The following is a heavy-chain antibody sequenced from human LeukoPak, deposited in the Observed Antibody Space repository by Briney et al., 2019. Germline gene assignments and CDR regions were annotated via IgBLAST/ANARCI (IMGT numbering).Heavy chain of an antibody. Sequence: SETLSLTCTVSGGSISSYYWSWIRQPAGKGLEWIGRIYTSGSTNYNPSLKSRVTMSVDTSKNQFSLKLSSVTAADTAVYYCARVKALRYFDWFIENDAFDIWGQGTMVTVSS. CDR1: GGSISSYY. J-gene: IGHJ3*02. CDR2: IYTSGST. V-gene: IGHV4-4*07. CDR3: ARVKALRYFDWFIENDAFDI. D-gene: IGHD3-9*01.